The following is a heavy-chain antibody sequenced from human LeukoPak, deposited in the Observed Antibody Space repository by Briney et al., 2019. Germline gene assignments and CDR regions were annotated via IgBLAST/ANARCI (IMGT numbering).Heavy chain of an antibody. J-gene: IGHJ6*02. D-gene: IGHD2-15*01. Sequence: GGSLRLSCTASGFTFSTYGMHSVRQAPGKGLEWVAFIRYDGSNKYYADSVKGRFTISRDNAKNSLYLQMNSLRAKDTAVYYCAGDYVVVAATHYGMDVWGQGTTVTVSS. CDR1: GFTFSTYG. CDR2: IRYDGSNK. V-gene: IGHV3-30*02. CDR3: AGDYVVVAATHYGMDV.